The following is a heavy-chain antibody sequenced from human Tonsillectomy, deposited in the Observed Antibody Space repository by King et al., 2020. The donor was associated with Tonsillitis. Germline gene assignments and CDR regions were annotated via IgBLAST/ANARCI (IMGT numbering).Heavy chain of an antibody. CDR2: ILYDGSNE. V-gene: IGHV3-30*18. D-gene: IGHD6-6*01. CDR3: AKDSSSSQYYHDD. Sequence: VQLVESGGGVVQPGRSLRLSCVASGFTFSSYGMHWVLQASGKGLEWVAFILYDGSNEYYADSVKGRFTISRDNSKNTLYVQMNSLRAEDTAVYYCAKDSSSSQYYHDDWGQGTLVTVSA. J-gene: IGHJ4*02. CDR1: GFTFSSYG.